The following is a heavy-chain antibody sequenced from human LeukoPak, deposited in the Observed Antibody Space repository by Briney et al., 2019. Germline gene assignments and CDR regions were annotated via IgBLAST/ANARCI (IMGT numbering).Heavy chain of an antibody. CDR2: IHYSGST. CDR3: ARWGYFDSRGYFVVDY. J-gene: IGHJ4*02. Sequence: SETLSLTCTVSGGSISLYYWNWIRQPPGERLEWIGWIHYSGSTAYNPSLESRVTMSVDTSKNHISLKMTSVTAADTATYYCARWGYFDSRGYFVVDYWGQGALVTVSS. D-gene: IGHD3-22*01. V-gene: IGHV4-59*01. CDR1: GGSISLYY.